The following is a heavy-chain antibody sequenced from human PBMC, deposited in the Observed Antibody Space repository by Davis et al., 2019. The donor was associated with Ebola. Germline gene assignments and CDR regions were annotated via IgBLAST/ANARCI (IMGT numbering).Heavy chain of an antibody. J-gene: IGHJ4*02. CDR3: AKDITMIGKYYFDN. Sequence: GGSLRLPCAASGFTFGHYAMHWVRQAPGKGLEWVSGIGWNSGNIGYAGSVKGRFTISRDNAKNSLYLQMNSLRAEDTAFYYCAKDITMIGKYYFDNWGQGTLVTVSS. CDR2: IGWNSGNI. D-gene: IGHD3-22*01. CDR1: GFTFGHYA. V-gene: IGHV3-9*01.